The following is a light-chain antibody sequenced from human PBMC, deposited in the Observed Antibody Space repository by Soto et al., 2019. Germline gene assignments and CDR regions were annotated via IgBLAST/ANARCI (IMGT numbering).Light chain of an antibody. Sequence: EIVLTQCPATLSLSPGERATLSCRASQSVSSYLAWYQQKPGQAPRLLIYDASNRATGIPARFSGSGSGTDFTLTISSLEPEDFAVYYCQQRSNWPPGAFGGGTKVEIK. J-gene: IGKJ4*01. CDR2: DAS. CDR1: QSVSSY. CDR3: QQRSNWPPGA. V-gene: IGKV3-11*01.